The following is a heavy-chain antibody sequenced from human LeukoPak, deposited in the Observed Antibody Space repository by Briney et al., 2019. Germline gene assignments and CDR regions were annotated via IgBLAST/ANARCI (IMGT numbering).Heavy chain of an antibody. CDR2: INPSGGST. CDR3: ARTYYYDSSGYSGLDP. V-gene: IGHV1-46*01. CDR1: GYTFTSYY. Sequence: GASVKVSRKASGYTFTSYYMHWVRQAPGQGLEWMGIINPSGGSTSYAQKFQGRVTMTRDMSTSTVYMELSSLRSEDTAVYYCARTYYYDSSGYSGLDPWGQGTLVTVSS. D-gene: IGHD3-22*01. J-gene: IGHJ5*02.